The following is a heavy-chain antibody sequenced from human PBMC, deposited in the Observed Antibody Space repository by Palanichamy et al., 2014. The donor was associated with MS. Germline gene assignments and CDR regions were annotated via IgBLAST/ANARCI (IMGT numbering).Heavy chain of an antibody. J-gene: IGHJ4*02. CDR3: ARADYDIWSRQYYFDY. Sequence: EVQLVESGGALVQPGGSLRLSCAASGFTFSSHWMHWVHQAPGKGLAWVARINIDGSGTTYADSVRGRFTISRDNAKNTLYLLLDRLGAEDTAIYYCARADYDIWSRQYYFDYWGQGTLVTVSS. V-gene: IGHV3-74*03. CDR1: GFTFSSHW. CDR2: INIDGSGT. D-gene: IGHD3/OR15-3a*01.